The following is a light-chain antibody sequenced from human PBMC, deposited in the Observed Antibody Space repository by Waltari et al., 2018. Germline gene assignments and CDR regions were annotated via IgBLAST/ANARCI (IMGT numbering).Light chain of an antibody. CDR1: QSISSSY. J-gene: IGKJ2*01. V-gene: IGKV3-20*01. CDR2: GAS. Sequence: EIVLTQSPGTLSLSPGERATLSCRASQSISSSYLAWYQQKPGQAPRLLIYGASTRATGIPDRFSGSGFGTDFILIISRLEPEDFAVYYCQQYGSARRTFGQGTKLEI. CDR3: QQYGSARRT.